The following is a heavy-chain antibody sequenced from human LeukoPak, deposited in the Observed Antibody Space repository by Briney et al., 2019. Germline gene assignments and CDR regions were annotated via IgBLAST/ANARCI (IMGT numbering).Heavy chain of an antibody. V-gene: IGHV3-21*01. J-gene: IGHJ3*02. CDR2: ISSSSSYI. CDR1: GFTFSSYS. CDR3: AGGSGSGSYDAFDI. D-gene: IGHD3-10*01. Sequence: PGGSLRLSCAASGFTFSSYSMNWVRQAPGKGLEWVSSISSSSSYIYYADSVKGRFTISRDNAKNSLYLQMNSPRAEDTAVYYCAGGSGSGSYDAFDIWGQGTMVTVSS.